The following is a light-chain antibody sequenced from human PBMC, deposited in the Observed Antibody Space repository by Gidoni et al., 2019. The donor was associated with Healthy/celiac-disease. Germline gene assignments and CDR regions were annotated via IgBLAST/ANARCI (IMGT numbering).Light chain of an antibody. CDR3: QQRSNWIT. Sequence: ILSTQSPATLSLSPGERATLSCRASQSVSSYLAWYQQKPGQAPRLLIYDASNRATGIPARFSGSGSGTDFTLTISSLEPEDFAVYYCQQRSNWITFGQGTRLEIK. J-gene: IGKJ5*01. CDR1: QSVSSY. CDR2: DAS. V-gene: IGKV3-11*01.